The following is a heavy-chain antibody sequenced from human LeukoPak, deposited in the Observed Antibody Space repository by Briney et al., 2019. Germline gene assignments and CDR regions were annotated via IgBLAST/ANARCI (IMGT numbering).Heavy chain of an antibody. CDR1: GFAFGDYA. CDR3: AKDKRGGSDYVYFDY. Sequence: GGSRRLAWAASGFAFGDYAVSWVRQAPGKGLEWVSTISGGGDYTRYAESVQGRFTVSRDKSKSTVYLQMTSLSVEDTAVYYCAKDKRGGSDYVYFDYWGQGTLVTVSS. V-gene: IGHV3-23*01. D-gene: IGHD4-17*01. CDR2: ISGGGDYT. J-gene: IGHJ4*02.